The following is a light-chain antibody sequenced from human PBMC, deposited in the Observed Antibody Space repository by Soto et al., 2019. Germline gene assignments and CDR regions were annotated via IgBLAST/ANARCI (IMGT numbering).Light chain of an antibody. CDR2: ASI. CDR3: QSYDSSLSGWL. V-gene: IGLV1-40*01. J-gene: IGLJ3*02. Sequence: QSVLTQPPSVSGAPGQRVTISCTGSSSNIGADYDIHWYQHLPGTAPKLLIYASINRPSGVPDRFSGSKSGTSASLAITELQAEDEADYYCQSYDSSLSGWLFGGGTK. CDR1: SSNIGADYD.